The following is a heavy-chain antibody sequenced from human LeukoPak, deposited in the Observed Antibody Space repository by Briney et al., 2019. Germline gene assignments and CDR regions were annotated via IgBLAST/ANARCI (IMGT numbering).Heavy chain of an antibody. CDR1: GFTFSSYA. CDR2: ISDSGGST. V-gene: IGHV3-23*01. D-gene: IGHD3/OR15-3a*01. J-gene: IGHJ3*02. CDR3: ARDLGPVDI. Sequence: PGGSLRLSCAASGFTFSSYAMSWVRQAPGKGLEWGSAISDSGGSTYYAASVKGRFTISRDNAKNSLYLQMNSLRVEDTAIYYCARDLGPVDIWGQGTMVTVSS.